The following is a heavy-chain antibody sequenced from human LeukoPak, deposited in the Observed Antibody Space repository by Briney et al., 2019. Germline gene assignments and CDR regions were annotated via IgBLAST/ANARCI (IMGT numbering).Heavy chain of an antibody. CDR3: ARDQGYSSGWSLGY. V-gene: IGHV1-69*05. CDR1: GGTFSSYA. J-gene: IGHJ4*02. D-gene: IGHD6-19*01. Sequence: SVKVSCKASGGTFSSYAISWMRQAPGQGLEWMGRIIPIFGTANYAQKFQGRVTITTDESTSTAYMELSGLRSEDTAVYYCARDQGYSSGWSLGYWGQGTLVTVSS. CDR2: IIPIFGTA.